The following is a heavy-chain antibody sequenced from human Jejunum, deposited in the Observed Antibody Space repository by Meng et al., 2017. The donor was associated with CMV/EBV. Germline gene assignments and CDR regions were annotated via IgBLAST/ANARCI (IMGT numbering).Heavy chain of an antibody. Sequence: VQLQESGPGLLRPSEALVLTCCESCGSLTNCYCNRIRQTAGEGLVGIGRINTTGRAIYHPSLVSRVTISEDTSKTQFSLRLTSVTAADTAVYYCARSGYYYDTTGYSPFDYWGQGALVTVSS. CDR1: CGSLTNCY. J-gene: IGHJ4*02. CDR2: INTTGRA. CDR3: ARSGYYYDTTGYSPFDY. D-gene: IGHD3-22*01. V-gene: IGHV4-4*07.